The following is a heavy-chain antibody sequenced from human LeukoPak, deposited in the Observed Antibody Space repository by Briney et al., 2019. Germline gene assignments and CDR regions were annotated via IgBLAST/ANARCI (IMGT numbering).Heavy chain of an antibody. CDR3: AKTRPLDSSSWSHGDY. V-gene: IGHV3-23*01. D-gene: IGHD6-13*01. CDR2: ISGSGDST. Sequence: GGSLRLSCAASGFTFSSYAMSWVRQAPGKGLEWVSAISGSGDSTYYGDPVKGRFTISRDNSKNTLYLQMNSLRAEDTAVYYCAKTRPLDSSSWSHGDYWGQGTLVTVSS. J-gene: IGHJ4*02. CDR1: GFTFSSYA.